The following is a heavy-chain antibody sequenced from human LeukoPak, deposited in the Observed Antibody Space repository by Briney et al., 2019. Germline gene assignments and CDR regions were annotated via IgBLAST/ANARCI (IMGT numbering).Heavy chain of an antibody. V-gene: IGHV1-2*06. CDR3: AREIVGATAFGY. D-gene: IGHD1-26*01. Sequence: ASVKVSCKASGYTFTGYYMRWVRQAPGQGLEWMGRINPNSGGTNYAQKFQGRVTMTRDTSISAAYMELSRLRSDDTAVYYCAREIVGATAFGYWGQGTLVTVSS. CDR1: GYTFTGYY. J-gene: IGHJ4*02. CDR2: INPNSGGT.